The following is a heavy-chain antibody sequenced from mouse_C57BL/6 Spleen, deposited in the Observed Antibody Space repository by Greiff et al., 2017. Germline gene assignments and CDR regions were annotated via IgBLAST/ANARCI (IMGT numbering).Heavy chain of an antibody. V-gene: IGHV2-6*01. Sequence: VQLVESGPGLVAPSQSLSITCTVSGFSLTSYGVDWVRQSPGKGLEWLGVIWGVGSTNYNSALKSRLSISKDNSKSQVFLKMNSLQTDDTAMYYCASLYYADGFAYWGQGTLVTVSA. J-gene: IGHJ3*01. CDR2: IWGVGST. D-gene: IGHD2-1*01. CDR3: ASLYYADGFAY. CDR1: GFSLTSYG.